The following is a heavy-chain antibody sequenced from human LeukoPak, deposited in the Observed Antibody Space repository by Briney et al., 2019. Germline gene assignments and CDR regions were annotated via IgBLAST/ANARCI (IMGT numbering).Heavy chain of an antibody. Sequence: SQTLSLTCTVSGGSISSGTDYWSWIRQPAGKGLEWIGRIQTSGSTNYNPSLKSRVTISVDTSKNQFSLNLSSVTAADTAVYYCARTFRLAVAGTGYYYFYLDVWGRGTTVTVS. CDR2: IQTSGST. CDR3: ARTFRLAVAGTGYYYFYLDV. V-gene: IGHV4-61*02. D-gene: IGHD6-19*01. CDR1: GGSISSGTDY. J-gene: IGHJ6*03.